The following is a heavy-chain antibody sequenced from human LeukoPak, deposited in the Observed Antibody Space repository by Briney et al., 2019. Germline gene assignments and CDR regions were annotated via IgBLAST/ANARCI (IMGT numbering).Heavy chain of an antibody. CDR2: IYNNGDT. CDR3: TSRGFRLPLDAFDV. CDR1: GGPITSSAYY. D-gene: IGHD5-24*01. Sequence: TSETLSLTCTVSGGPITSSAYYWVWIRQSPGRGLEWLGSIYNNGDTYYNSSFESRVTIAIETSKNQFSLKMTSVTAADTAAYYCTSRGFRLPLDAFDVWGQGTRVAVSS. V-gene: IGHV4-39*01. J-gene: IGHJ3*01.